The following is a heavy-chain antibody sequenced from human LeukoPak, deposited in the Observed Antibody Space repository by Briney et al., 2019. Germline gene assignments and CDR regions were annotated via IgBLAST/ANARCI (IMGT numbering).Heavy chain of an antibody. J-gene: IGHJ3*02. Sequence: GGSLRLSCAASGFTFSSYSMNWVRQAPGKGLEWVSSISSSSSYIYYADSVKGRFTISRDNAKNSLYLQMNSLRAEDTAVYYCAREVRGMGRAFDIWGQGTMVTVSS. CDR1: GFTFSSYS. CDR3: AREVRGMGRAFDI. D-gene: IGHD3-10*01. V-gene: IGHV3-21*01. CDR2: ISSSSSYI.